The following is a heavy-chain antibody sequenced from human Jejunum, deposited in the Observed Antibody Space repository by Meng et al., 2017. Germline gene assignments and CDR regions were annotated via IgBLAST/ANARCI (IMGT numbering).Heavy chain of an antibody. Sequence: VQLQGSGPGLVKPSQTLSLTCSVSGGSITTGGYYWSWIRQHPGKGLEWIGHIYYSGSTHYNPSLKSRVTISIDTSQNQFSLKLSSVTAADTAVYYCARGGYYSFDYWGQGTLVTVSS. CDR2: IYYSGST. CDR1: GGSITTGGYY. J-gene: IGHJ4*02. D-gene: IGHD5-18*01. V-gene: IGHV4-31*03. CDR3: ARGGYYSFDY.